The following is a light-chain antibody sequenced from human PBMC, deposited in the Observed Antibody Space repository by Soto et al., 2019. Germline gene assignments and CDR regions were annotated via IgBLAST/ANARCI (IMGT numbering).Light chain of an antibody. V-gene: IGKV3-20*01. J-gene: IGKJ1*01. CDR2: GAS. CDR3: RQYGGSPGT. Sequence: EFVLTQSPGTLSLSPGERATLSCRTSQSVSSNQLAWYQQKPGQAPRLLIYGASSRTTGIPDRFSGSGSGTNFTLTSSRLETEDFAVYYCRQYGGSPGTFGQGTKVQIK. CDR1: QSVSSNQ.